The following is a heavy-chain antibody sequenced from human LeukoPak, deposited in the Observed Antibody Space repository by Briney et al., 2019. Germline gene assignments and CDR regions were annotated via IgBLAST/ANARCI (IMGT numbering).Heavy chain of an antibody. V-gene: IGHV4-4*07. CDR1: GDSISRYY. J-gene: IGHJ6*03. CDR2: IYNGGII. CDR3: ARAVGSGSFQTYYYYMDV. D-gene: IGHD3-10*01. Sequence: PSETLSLTCTVSGDSISRYYWSWIRQPAGKGLEWIGRIYNGGIITYNPSLKSRVTMSVDTSKNQFSLKLSSVTAADTAVYYCARAVGSGSFQTYYYYMDVWGKGTTVTISS.